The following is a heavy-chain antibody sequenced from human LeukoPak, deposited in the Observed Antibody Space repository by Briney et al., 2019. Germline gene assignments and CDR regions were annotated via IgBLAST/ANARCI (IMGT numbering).Heavy chain of an antibody. V-gene: IGHV4-59*10. Sequence: GSLRLSCAASGFTFSSYWMSWVRQAPGKGLEWVGRIHNSGTSNYNPSLKSRVTISVNTSKNQFSLKLTSVTAADTAVYYCARLVGSSGWYGDFDYWGQGSLVTVSS. D-gene: IGHD6-19*01. J-gene: IGHJ4*02. CDR1: GFTFSSYW. CDR2: IHNSGTS. CDR3: ARLVGSSGWYGDFDY.